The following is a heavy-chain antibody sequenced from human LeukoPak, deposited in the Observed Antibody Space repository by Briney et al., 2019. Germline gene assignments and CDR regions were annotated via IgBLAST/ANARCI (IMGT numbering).Heavy chain of an antibody. J-gene: IGHJ3*02. CDR2: ISGRGGST. CDR3: AKDVMGVTMVRGVIYAFDI. CDR1: RFTFSSYA. V-gene: IGHV3-23*01. D-gene: IGHD3-10*01. Sequence: TGGSLRLSCAASRFTFSSYAMSWVRQAPGKGLEWVSGISGRGGSTSNADSVKGGFTISRDNSKNTLYLQMNSLRAEDTAVYYCAKDVMGVTMVRGVIYAFDIWGQGTMVTVSS.